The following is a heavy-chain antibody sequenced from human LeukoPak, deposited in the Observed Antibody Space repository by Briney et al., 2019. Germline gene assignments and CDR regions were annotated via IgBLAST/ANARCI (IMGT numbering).Heavy chain of an antibody. CDR2: IYYSGNT. CDR1: GVSISSYY. Sequence: PSGTLSLTCTVSGVSISSYYWSCIRQPPGKGLEYIGYIYYSGNTNYNPSLKSRVTISVDTSKNQFSLKLSSVTAADTAVYYCARGTSSLDYWGQGTLVTVSS. J-gene: IGHJ4*02. CDR3: ARGTSSLDY. V-gene: IGHV4-59*01.